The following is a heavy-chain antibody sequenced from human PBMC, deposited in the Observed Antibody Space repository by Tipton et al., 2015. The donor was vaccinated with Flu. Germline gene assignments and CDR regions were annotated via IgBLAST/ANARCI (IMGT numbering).Heavy chain of an antibody. CDR2: INHSGST. Sequence: TLSLTCTVSGGSFSGYYWSWIRQPPGKGLEWIGEINHSGSTNYNPSLKSRVTISVDTSKNQFSLKLSSVTAADTAVYYCARGYCSGGSCSYWYFDLWGRGTLVTVSS. V-gene: IGHV4-34*01. D-gene: IGHD2-15*01. CDR3: ARGYCSGGSCSYWYFDL. CDR1: GGSFSGYY. J-gene: IGHJ2*01.